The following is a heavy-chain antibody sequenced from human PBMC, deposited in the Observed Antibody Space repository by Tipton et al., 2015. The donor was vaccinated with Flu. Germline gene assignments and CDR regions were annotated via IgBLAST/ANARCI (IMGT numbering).Heavy chain of an antibody. D-gene: IGHD3-22*01. CDR2: IYTSGST. CDR3: ARGAYYYDSSGYVDYFDY. Sequence: LRLSCTVSGGSISSGGYYWSWIRQHPGKGLEWIGRIYTSGSTNYNPSLKSRVTMSVDTSKNQFSLKLSSVTAADTAVYYCARGAYYYDSSGYVDYFDYWGQGTLVTVSS. J-gene: IGHJ4*02. CDR1: GGSISSGGYY. V-gene: IGHV4-61*02.